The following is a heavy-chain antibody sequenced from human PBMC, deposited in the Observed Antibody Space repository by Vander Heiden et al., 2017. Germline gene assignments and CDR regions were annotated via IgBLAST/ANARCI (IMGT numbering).Heavy chain of an antibody. CDR1: GFNFISYE. CDR3: AALVGPST. D-gene: IGHD3-9*01. CDR2: VSYDGNNK. V-gene: IGHV3-30-3*01. Sequence: QVQLVESGGGVVQPGRSLRLSCAASGFNFISYEIYWVRQTPGKGLEWVAVVSYDGNNKYYGDSVKGRFSISRDNSKNTVYLQMNSLRTDDTAVYLCAALVGPSTWGQGTLVTVSS. J-gene: IGHJ5*02.